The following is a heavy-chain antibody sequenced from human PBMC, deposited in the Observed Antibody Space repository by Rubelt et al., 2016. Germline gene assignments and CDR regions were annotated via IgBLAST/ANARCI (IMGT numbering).Heavy chain of an antibody. CDR1: GGSFSGYY. Sequence: QVQLQQWGAGLLKPSETLSLTCAVYGGSFSGYYWSWIRQPPGKGLEWIGAINHSGSTNYNPSRKSRVPISVDTSQNHFSRKLSSVTAADTAGYYCARGLARAAAAPRRLWFDPWGQGTLVTVSS. V-gene: IGHV4-34*01. J-gene: IGHJ5*02. CDR2: INHSGST. CDR3: ARGLARAAAAPRRLWFDP. D-gene: IGHD6-13*01.